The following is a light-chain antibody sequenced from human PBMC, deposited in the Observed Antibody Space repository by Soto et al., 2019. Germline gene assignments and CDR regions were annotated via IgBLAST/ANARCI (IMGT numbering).Light chain of an antibody. V-gene: IGKV3-11*01. CDR3: QQRSSWPQIT. CDR2: DAS. J-gene: IGKJ5*01. CDR1: QSVSRY. Sequence: EIVLTQSPATLSLPPGERATLSCRASQSVSRYLAWFQQKPGQAPRLLIYDASNRATGIPARFSGSGSGTDFTLTISSLEPEDFAVYYCQQRSSWPQITFGQGTRLEIK.